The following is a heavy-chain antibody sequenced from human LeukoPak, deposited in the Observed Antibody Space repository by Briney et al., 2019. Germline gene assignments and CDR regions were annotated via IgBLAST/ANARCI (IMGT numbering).Heavy chain of an antibody. D-gene: IGHD3-9*01. CDR3: AKWGDYDVLTGYYVSDY. CDR2: ITGSGGNT. Sequence: PGASLRLSCAASGFTFSNYAMSWVRQAPGKGLEWVSAITGSGGNTYYAVSVKGRFTISRDNSKNTVFLQMNSLRAEDTAVYYCAKWGDYDVLTGYYVSDYWGQGTLVTVSS. CDR1: GFTFSNYA. J-gene: IGHJ4*02. V-gene: IGHV3-23*01.